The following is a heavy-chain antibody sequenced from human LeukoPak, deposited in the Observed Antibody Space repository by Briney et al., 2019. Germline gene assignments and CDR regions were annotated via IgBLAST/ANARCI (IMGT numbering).Heavy chain of an antibody. V-gene: IGHV1-8*03. D-gene: IGHD2-21*02. CDR3: ARGLWRGDSYPSYYYYYMDV. CDR2: MNPNSGNT. CDR1: GYTFTSYG. J-gene: IGHJ6*03. Sequence: GASVKVSCTASGYTFTSYGISWVRQAPGQGLEWMGWMNPNSGNTGYAQKFQGRVTITADKSTSTAYMELSSLRSEDTAVYYCARGLWRGDSYPSYYYYYMDVWGKGTTVTVSS.